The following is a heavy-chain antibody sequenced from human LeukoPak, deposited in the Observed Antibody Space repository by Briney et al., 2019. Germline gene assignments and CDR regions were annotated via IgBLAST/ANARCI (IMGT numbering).Heavy chain of an antibody. CDR1: GFTFSNAW. V-gene: IGHV3-15*01. CDR2: IKSKTDGGTT. CDR3: TTHYYDSSGYYWRSVY. J-gene: IGHJ4*02. D-gene: IGHD3-22*01. Sequence: GGSLRLSCAASGFTFSNAWMSWVRQAPGKGLEWVGRIKSKTDGGTTDYAAPVKGRFTISRDGSKNTLYPQMNSLKAEDTAVYYCTTHYYDSSGYYWRSVYWGQGTLVTVSS.